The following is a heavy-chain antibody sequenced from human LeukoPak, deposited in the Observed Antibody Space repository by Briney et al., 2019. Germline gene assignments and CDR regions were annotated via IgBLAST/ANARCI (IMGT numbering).Heavy chain of an antibody. D-gene: IGHD3-16*01. CDR2: IIGSVGST. CDR3: AKRTGDYWGESEYFQH. CDR1: GFTFSSYA. Sequence: PGASLRLSCAASGFTFSSYAMSCVRQAPGKGQECVSAIIGSVGSTYYADSVKGRFTISRDNSKNTLYLQMKSLRPEDTAVYYCAKRTGDYWGESEYFQHWGQGTLVTVAS. V-gene: IGHV3-23*01. J-gene: IGHJ1*01.